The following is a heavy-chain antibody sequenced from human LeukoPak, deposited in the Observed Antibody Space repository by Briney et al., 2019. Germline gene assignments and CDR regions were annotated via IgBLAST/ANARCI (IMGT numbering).Heavy chain of an antibody. V-gene: IGHV1-69*06. CDR1: GGTFSSYA. CDR3: AMTKNYRSSTSCPIDY. D-gene: IGHD2-2*01. CDR2: IIPIFGTA. Sequence: SVKVSCKASGGTFSSYAISWVRQAPGQGLEWMGGIIPIFGTANYAQKFQGRVTITADKSTSTAYMELSSLRSEDTAVYYCAMTKNYRSSTSCPIDYWGQGTLVTVSS. J-gene: IGHJ4*02.